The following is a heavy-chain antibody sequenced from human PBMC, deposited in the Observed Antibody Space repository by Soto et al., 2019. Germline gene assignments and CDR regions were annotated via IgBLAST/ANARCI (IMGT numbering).Heavy chain of an antibody. J-gene: IGHJ5*02. CDR2: IYHSGST. V-gene: IGHV4-4*02. CDR3: ARVITGTTYWFDP. Sequence: SETLSLTCAVSSGSISSSNWWSWVRQPPGKGLEWIGEIYHSGSTNYNPSLKSRVTISVDKSKNQFSLKLSSVTAADTAVYYCARVITGTTYWFDPWGQGTLVTVSS. CDR1: SGSISSSNW. D-gene: IGHD1-20*01.